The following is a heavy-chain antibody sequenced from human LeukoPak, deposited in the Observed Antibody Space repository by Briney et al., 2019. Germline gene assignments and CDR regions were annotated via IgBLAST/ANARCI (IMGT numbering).Heavy chain of an antibody. CDR3: ARESHIAVAGARGVDYMDV. CDR2: IYHSGST. Sequence: SETLSLTCTVSGYSISSGYYWGWIRQPPGKGLEWIGSIYHSGSTYYNPSLKSRVTISVDTSKNQFSLKLSSVTAADTAVYYCARESHIAVAGARGVDYMDVWGKGTTVTVSS. V-gene: IGHV4-38-2*02. J-gene: IGHJ6*03. D-gene: IGHD6-19*01. CDR1: GYSISSGYY.